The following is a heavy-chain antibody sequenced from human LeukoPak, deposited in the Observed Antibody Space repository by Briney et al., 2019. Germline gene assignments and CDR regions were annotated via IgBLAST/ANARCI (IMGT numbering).Heavy chain of an antibody. CDR3: AKDWSCDS. Sequence: GGSLRLSCVASGFTFSNYAMTWVRQAPGKGLEWVSAISDRGDKIHYADFVKGRFTISRDSSKNTLYLQMSSLTAEDTAIYYCAKDWSCDSWGQGTLVTVSS. CDR2: ISDRGDKI. J-gene: IGHJ4*02. V-gene: IGHV3-23*01. CDR1: GFTFSNYA. D-gene: IGHD3-10*01.